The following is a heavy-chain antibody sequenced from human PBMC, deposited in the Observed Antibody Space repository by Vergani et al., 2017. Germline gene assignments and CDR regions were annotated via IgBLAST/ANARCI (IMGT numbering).Heavy chain of an antibody. Sequence: VQLLESGGGLVQPGGSLRLSCEASGFSFPGSAMSWIRQTPGKGLEWIGSIYYSGSTYYNPSLESRVTMSVDTSKSQFSLNLSSVTAADTAVYYCTRHWAVVAANNWFDPWGQGTLVTVSS. CDR2: IYYSGST. J-gene: IGHJ5*02. CDR3: TRHWAVVAANNWFDP. V-gene: IGHV4-39*01. D-gene: IGHD2-15*01. CDR1: GFSFPGSA.